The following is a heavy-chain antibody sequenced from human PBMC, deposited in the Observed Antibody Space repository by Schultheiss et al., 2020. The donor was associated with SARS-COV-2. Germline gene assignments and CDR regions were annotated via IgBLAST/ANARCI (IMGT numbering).Heavy chain of an antibody. D-gene: IGHD3-10*01. CDR1: GYTFTSYV. J-gene: IGHJ6*02. CDR3: ARERGNYYYYGMDV. Sequence: ASVKVSCKASGYTFTSYVISWVRHAPGQWLEWMGWISAYNGNTNYAQKLQGRVTMTTDTSTSTAYMELRSLRSDDTAVYYCARERGNYYYYGMDVWGQGTTVTVSS. CDR2: ISAYNGNT. V-gene: IGHV1-18*01.